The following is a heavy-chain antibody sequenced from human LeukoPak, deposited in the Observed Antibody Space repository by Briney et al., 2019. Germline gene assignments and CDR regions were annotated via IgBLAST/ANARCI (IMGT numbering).Heavy chain of an antibody. J-gene: IGHJ3*02. D-gene: IGHD3-16*02. CDR3: ARAPYDYVWGSYRYRAFDI. V-gene: IGHV4-34*01. CDR2: INHSGST. Sequence: KTSETLSLTCAVYGGSFSGYYWSWIRQPPGKGLEWIGEINHSGSTNYNPSLKSRVTISVDTSKNQFSLKLSSVTAADTAVYYCARAPYDYVWGSYRYRAFDIWGQGTMVTVSS. CDR1: GGSFSGYY.